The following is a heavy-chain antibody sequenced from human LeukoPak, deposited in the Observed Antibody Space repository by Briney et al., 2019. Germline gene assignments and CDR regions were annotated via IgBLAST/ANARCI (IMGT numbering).Heavy chain of an antibody. CDR2: IHYSGSA. D-gene: IGHD6-13*01. J-gene: IGHJ1*01. CDR3: ASRMYGSSGRYFHH. Sequence: SETLSLTCGVSGYSISSSNWWGWIRQPPGKGLEWIGYIHYSGSAYYNPSLKSRVTMSVDTSKNQLSLKLNSVTAVDTAVYYCASRMYGSSGRYFHHWGQGTLVTVSS. CDR1: GYSISSSNW. V-gene: IGHV4-28*01.